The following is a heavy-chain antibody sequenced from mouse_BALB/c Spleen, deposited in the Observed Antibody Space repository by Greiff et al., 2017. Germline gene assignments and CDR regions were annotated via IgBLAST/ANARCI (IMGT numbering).Heavy chain of an antibody. CDR1: GYTFTNYW. V-gene: IGHV1-63*02. J-gene: IGHJ4*01. Sequence: VQRVESGAELVRPGTSVKISCKATGYTFTNYWLGWVKQRPGHGLEWIGDIYPGGGYTNYNEKFKGKATLTAYTSSSTAYMQLSSLTSEDSAVYFCHYGSSSYAMDYWGQGTSVTVSS. CDR3: HYGSSSYAMDY. D-gene: IGHD1-1*01. CDR2: IYPGGGYT.